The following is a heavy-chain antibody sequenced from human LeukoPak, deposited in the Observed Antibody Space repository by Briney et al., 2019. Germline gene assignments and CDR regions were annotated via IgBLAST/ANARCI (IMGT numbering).Heavy chain of an antibody. CDR1: GFTFSSCG. CDR2: IRYDGSDK. V-gene: IGHV3-30*02. D-gene: IGHD6-13*01. J-gene: IGHJ4*02. Sequence: GGSLRLSCAVSGFTFSSCGMHWVRQAPGKGLEWVAFIRYDGSDKYYADSVKGRFTISRDNSKNTLYLQMDSLGPEDTAVYYCARGGQQLSSYYLDYWGQGTLVTVSS. CDR3: ARGGQQLSSYYLDY.